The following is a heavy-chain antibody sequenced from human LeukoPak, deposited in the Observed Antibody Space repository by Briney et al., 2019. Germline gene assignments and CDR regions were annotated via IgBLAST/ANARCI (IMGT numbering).Heavy chain of an antibody. CDR1: GGSISSGSYY. CDR2: IYTSGST. J-gene: IGHJ4*02. CDR3: ARIVVRGVITQYFFDY. V-gene: IGHV4-61*02. Sequence: SETLSLTCTVSGGSISSGSYYWSWIRQPAGKGLEWIGRIYTSGSTNYNPSLKSRVTISVDTSKNQFSLKLSSVTAADTAVYYCARIVVRGVITQYFFDYWGQGALVTVSS. D-gene: IGHD3-10*01.